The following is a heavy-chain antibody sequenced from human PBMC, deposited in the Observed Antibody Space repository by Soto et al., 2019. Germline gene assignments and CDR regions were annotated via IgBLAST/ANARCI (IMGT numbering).Heavy chain of an antibody. CDR3: AREQYSSSSGHDAFDI. V-gene: IGHV1-8*01. D-gene: IGHD6-6*01. CDR1: GYTFTSYD. CDR2: MNPNSGKT. Sequence: GASVKVSCKASGYTFTSYDINWVRQATGQGLEWMGRMNPNSGKTSYAQKFQGRVTMTTNNSMSTAYMELSSLRSEDTAVYYCAREQYSSSSGHDAFDIWGQGTMVTVSS. J-gene: IGHJ3*02.